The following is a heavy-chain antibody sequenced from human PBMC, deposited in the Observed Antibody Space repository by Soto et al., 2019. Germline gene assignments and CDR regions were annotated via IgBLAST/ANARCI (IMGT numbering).Heavy chain of an antibody. J-gene: IGHJ4*01. D-gene: IGHD1-26*01. CDR1: GYTFTSYG. CDR2: ISAYTGHT. CDR3: AREGGIVEAHVSGDYFDY. V-gene: IGHV1-18*04. Sequence: ASVKVPCTASGYTFTSYGVSWVRQAPGRGLEWMGWISAYTGHTNDAQKLRGTVNITTDTRLSTAYMELRSMRSDDAAVYYCAREGGIVEAHVSGDYFDYWG.